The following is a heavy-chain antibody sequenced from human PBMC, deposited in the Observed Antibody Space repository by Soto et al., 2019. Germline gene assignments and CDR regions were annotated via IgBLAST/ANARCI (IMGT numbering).Heavy chain of an antibody. CDR3: ARSSGYVPGGY. CDR1: GYPISSGYY. D-gene: IGHD5-12*01. Sequence: PSETLSLTCAVPGYPISSGYYWGWIRQPPGKGLEWIGIIHHSRSTYYNPSLRSRITISVDTSKNQFSLKMPSVTAADTAVYYCARSSGYVPGGYWGQGILVTVSS. J-gene: IGHJ4*02. V-gene: IGHV4-38-2*01. CDR2: IHHSRST.